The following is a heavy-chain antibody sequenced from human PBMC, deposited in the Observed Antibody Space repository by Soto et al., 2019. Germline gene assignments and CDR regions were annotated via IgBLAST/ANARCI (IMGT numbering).Heavy chain of an antibody. CDR2: ISGYNGQT. V-gene: IGHV1-18*01. D-gene: IGHD1-26*01. CDR3: ARDGRKQPWVEGLNAMDV. CDR1: GYTFTTYG. Sequence: QIQLVQSGPEVKKPGASVKVSCKASGYTFTTYGISWVRLAPGQGLEWMGWISGYNGQTNYGQKFRGRVTITTDTXTXASXMELRSLTSDDTAIYYCARDGRKQPWVEGLNAMDVWGQGTTVTVSS. J-gene: IGHJ6*02.